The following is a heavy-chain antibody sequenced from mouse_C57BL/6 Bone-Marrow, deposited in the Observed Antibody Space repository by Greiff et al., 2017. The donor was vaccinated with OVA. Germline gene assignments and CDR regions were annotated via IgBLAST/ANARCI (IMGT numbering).Heavy chain of an antibody. CDR3: SEDSAVYYCAWYSNYEGWYIDV. D-gene: IGHD2-5*01. CDR2: GQGLEWIG. Sequence: VKLMESGPELARPWASVKISCQAFYTFSRRVHFAIRDTNYWMQWVKQRPGQGLEWIGAIYPGNGDTSYNQKFKGKATLTADKSSSTAYMQLSSLTSEDSAVYYCAWYSNYEGWYIDVWGTGTTVTVSS. J-gene: IGHJ1*03. V-gene: IGHV1-87*01. CDR1: YTFSRRVH.